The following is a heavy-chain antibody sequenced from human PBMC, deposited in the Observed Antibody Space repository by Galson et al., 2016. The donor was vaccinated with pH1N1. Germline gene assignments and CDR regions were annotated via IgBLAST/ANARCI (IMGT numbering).Heavy chain of an antibody. V-gene: IGHV4-30-4*01. CDR3: ARGAYGDYVGFFDY. J-gene: IGHJ4*02. D-gene: IGHD4-17*01. Sequence: TLSLTCTVSGGSISSGTYYWNWIRQPPGRGLEWIGYISYSGSTYYNPSLKSRVTISVDTSKNQFSLKLSSVTAADTAVYYCARGAYGDYVGFFDYWGQGTLVTVSS. CDR2: ISYSGST. CDR1: GGSISSGTYY.